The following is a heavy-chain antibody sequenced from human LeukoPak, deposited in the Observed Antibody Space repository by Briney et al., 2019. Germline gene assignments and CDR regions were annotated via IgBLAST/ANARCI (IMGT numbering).Heavy chain of an antibody. D-gene: IGHD3-3*01. V-gene: IGHV7-4-1*02. J-gene: IGHJ5*02. CDR2: INTNTGNP. CDR3: ARGPWVFYDFWSGYPRNPYNWFDP. Sequence: GASVKVSCTASGYTFTSYAMNWVRQAPGQGLEWMGWINTNTGNPTYAQGFTGRFVFSLDTSVSTAYLQISSLKAEDTAVYYCARGPWVFYDFWSGYPRNPYNWFDPWGQGTLVTVSS. CDR1: GYTFTSYA.